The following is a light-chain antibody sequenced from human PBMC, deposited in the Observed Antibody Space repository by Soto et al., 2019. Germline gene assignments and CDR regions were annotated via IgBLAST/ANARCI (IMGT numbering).Light chain of an antibody. J-gene: IGLJ1*01. CDR3: CSYAHSSTYV. CDR2: EVS. CDR1: SSDVGNYNL. Sequence: QSVLTQLASVSGSPGRSITISCTGTSSDVGNYNLVSWYQHHAGKAPKLMIFEVSKRPSGVSNRFSGSKSGNTASLTISGLQAEDEADYYCCSYAHSSTYVFGTGTKVTV. V-gene: IGLV2-23*02.